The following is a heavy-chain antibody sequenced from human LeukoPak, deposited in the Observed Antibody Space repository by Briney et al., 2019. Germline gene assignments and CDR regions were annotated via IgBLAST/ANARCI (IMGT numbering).Heavy chain of an antibody. Sequence: PGGSLRLSCAASGFTFSGSAMHWVRQASGKGLEWVGRIRSKANSYATAYAASVKGRFTISRDDSKNTAYLQMNSLKTEDTAVYYCTSGKKRPDYCSSTSCYDSYNYYMDVWGKGTTVTVSS. D-gene: IGHD2-2*01. CDR1: GFTFSGSA. CDR2: IRSKANSYAT. CDR3: TSGKKRPDYCSSTSCYDSYNYYMDV. J-gene: IGHJ6*03. V-gene: IGHV3-73*01.